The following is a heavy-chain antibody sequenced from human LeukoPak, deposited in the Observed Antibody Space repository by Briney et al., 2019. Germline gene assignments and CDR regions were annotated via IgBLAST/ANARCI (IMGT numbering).Heavy chain of an antibody. CDR2: IYSGGST. V-gene: IGHV3-53*01. Sequence: GGSLRLSCAASGFTVSSNYMSWVRQAPGKGLEWVSVIYSGGSTYYADSVKGRFTISRDNSKNTLYLQMNSLRAEDTAVYYCARTMVRGVSPHWGQGTLVTVSS. CDR1: GFTVSSNY. D-gene: IGHD3-10*01. CDR3: ARTMVRGVSPH. J-gene: IGHJ4*02.